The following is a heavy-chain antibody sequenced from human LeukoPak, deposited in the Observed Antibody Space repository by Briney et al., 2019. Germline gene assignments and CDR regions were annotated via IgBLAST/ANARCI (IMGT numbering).Heavy chain of an antibody. CDR3: AKDHVTSSSWFPDY. CDR1: GFTFSSYA. Sequence: GGSLRLSCAASGFTFSSYAMSWVRQAPGKGLDWVSTISDSGGSTYYADSVKGRFTISRDNSKNMLYLQMSSLRAEDTAVYYCAKDHVTSSSWFPDYWGQGTLVTVSS. J-gene: IGHJ4*02. V-gene: IGHV3-23*01. D-gene: IGHD6-13*01. CDR2: ISDSGGST.